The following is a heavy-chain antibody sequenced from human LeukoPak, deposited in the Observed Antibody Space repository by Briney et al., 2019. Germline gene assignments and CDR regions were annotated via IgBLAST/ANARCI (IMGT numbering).Heavy chain of an antibody. V-gene: IGHV3-30*18. CDR3: AKDYYGSGSSYYFDY. J-gene: IGHJ4*02. CDR2: ISYDGSNK. D-gene: IGHD3-10*01. Sequence: GGSLRLSCAASGFTFSSYGVHWVRQAPGKGLDWVAVISYDGSNKYYADSVKGRFTISRDNSKNTLYLQMNSLRAEDTAVYYCAKDYYGSGSSYYFDYWGQGTLVTVSS. CDR1: GFTFSSYG.